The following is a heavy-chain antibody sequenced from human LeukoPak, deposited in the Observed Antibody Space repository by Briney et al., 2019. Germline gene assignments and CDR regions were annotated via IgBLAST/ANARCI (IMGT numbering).Heavy chain of an antibody. Sequence: SETLSLTCTVSGGSISSSSYYWGWIRQPPGKGLEWIGSIYYSGSTYYNPSLKSRVTISVDTSKNQFSLKLSSVTAADTAVYYCAARGNYDFWSGYYPTLDYWGQGTLVTVSS. CDR1: GGSISSSSYY. CDR2: IYYSGST. V-gene: IGHV4-39*01. CDR3: AARGNYDFWSGYYPTLDY. J-gene: IGHJ4*02. D-gene: IGHD3-3*01.